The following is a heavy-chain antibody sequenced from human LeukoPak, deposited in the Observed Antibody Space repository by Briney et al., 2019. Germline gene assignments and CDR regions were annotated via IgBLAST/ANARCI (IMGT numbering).Heavy chain of an antibody. D-gene: IGHD1-1*01. J-gene: IGHJ4*02. CDR1: GGSISSGGYY. CDR2: IYHSGST. CDR3: AREPTGTGDY. Sequence: PSQTLSLTCTVSGGSISSGGYYWSWIRQPPGKGLEWIGYIYHSGSTYYNPSLKSRVTISVDRSKNQFSLKLSSVTAADTAVYYCAREPTGTGDYWGQGTLVTVSS. V-gene: IGHV4-30-2*01.